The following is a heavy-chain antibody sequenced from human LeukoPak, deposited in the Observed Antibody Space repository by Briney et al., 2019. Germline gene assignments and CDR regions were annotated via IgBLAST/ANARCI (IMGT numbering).Heavy chain of an antibody. D-gene: IGHD3-10*01. CDR3: ASRDYGSGSFDY. Sequence: GGSLRLSCAAPGFTFSSYSMNWVRQAPGKGLEWVSSISSSSSYIYYADSVKGRFTISRDNAKNSLYLQMNSLRAEDTAVYYCASRDYGSGSFDYWGQGTLVTVSS. CDR1: GFTFSSYS. CDR2: ISSSSSYI. J-gene: IGHJ4*02. V-gene: IGHV3-21*01.